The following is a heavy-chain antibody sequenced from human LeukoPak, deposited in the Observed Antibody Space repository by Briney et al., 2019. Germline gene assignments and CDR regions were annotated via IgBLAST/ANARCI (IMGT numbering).Heavy chain of an antibody. CDR2: ISRSGDVT. J-gene: IGHJ4*02. D-gene: IGHD3-9*01. CDR1: GFTFSDYG. CDR3: AKWGDYDVLTGYYVSDY. V-gene: IGHV3-23*01. Sequence: GGSLRLSCAASGFTFSDYGMSWVRQAPGKGLEWVAAISRSGDVTFHADSVRGRFSISRDNSKDTLYVQMNSLRAEDTAVYYCAKWGDYDVLTGYYVSDYWGQGTLVTVSS.